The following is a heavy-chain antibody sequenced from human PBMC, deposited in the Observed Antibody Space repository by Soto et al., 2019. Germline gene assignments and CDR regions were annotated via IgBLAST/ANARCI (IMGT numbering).Heavy chain of an antibody. V-gene: IGHV3-48*03. CDR1: GFTFSSYE. D-gene: IGHD2-2*01. J-gene: IGHJ6*02. Sequence: GGSLRLSCAASGFTFSSYEMNWVRQAPGKGLEWVSYISSSGSTIYYADSVKGRFTISRDNAKNSLYLQMNSLRAEDTAVYYCARDFCSSTSCSYYYYYGMDVWGQGTTVTVSS. CDR3: ARDFCSSTSCSYYYYYGMDV. CDR2: ISSSGSTI.